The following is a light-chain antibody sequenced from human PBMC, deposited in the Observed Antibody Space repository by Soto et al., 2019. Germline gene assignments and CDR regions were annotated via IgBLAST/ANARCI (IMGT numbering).Light chain of an antibody. Sequence: QSALTQPASVSGSPGQSITLSCTGTSSDVGSYNLVSWYQQYPGKAPKLMIYEGSKRPSGVSNRFSGSKSGNTASLTISGLQAEDESDYYCCSYAGSNTGVFGGGTKLTVL. CDR2: EGS. V-gene: IGLV2-23*01. CDR3: CSYAGSNTGV. J-gene: IGLJ3*02. CDR1: SSDVGSYNL.